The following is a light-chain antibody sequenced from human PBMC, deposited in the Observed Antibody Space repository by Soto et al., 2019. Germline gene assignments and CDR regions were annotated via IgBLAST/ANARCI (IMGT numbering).Light chain of an antibody. J-gene: IGLJ2*01. Sequence: QSVLTQPASVSGSPGQSITISCTGTSSDVGGYNYVSWYQQHRGKAPKLMIYEVSNRPSGVSNRFSGSKSGNTASLTISGLQAEDEADYYCSSYTSSSTPVVFGGGTKLTVL. V-gene: IGLV2-14*01. CDR2: EVS. CDR3: SSYTSSSTPVV. CDR1: SSDVGGYNY.